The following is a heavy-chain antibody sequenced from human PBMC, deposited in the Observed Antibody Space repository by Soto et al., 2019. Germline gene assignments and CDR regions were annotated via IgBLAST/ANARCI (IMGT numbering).Heavy chain of an antibody. V-gene: IGHV1-69*01. J-gene: IGHJ4*02. Sequence: QLQLVQSGAEVREPGSSVKVSCKASGGTFSSYTVIWVRQAPGQGLEWMGGITPTLNIAKYADKFQGRVTITADESTSTVNMHLSSLRSEDTAVYFCARGYYSGSNPSSVDYWGQGTLVAVSS. CDR1: GGTFSSYT. CDR3: ARGYYSGSNPSSVDY. CDR2: ITPTLNIA. D-gene: IGHD1-26*01.